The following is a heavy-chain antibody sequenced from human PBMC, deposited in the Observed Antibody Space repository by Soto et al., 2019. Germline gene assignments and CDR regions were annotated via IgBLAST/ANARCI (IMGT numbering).Heavy chain of an antibody. Sequence: SQTLSLTCAISGDSVSSNSAACNWIRQSPSRGLEWLGRTYYRSKWYNDYAVSVKSRITINPDTSKNQCSLQLNSVTPEDTAVYYGARDRIAAAGTPSNAFDIWGQGTMVTVSS. CDR2: TYYRSKWYN. D-gene: IGHD6-13*01. V-gene: IGHV6-1*01. CDR1: GDSVSSNSAA. CDR3: ARDRIAAAGTPSNAFDI. J-gene: IGHJ3*02.